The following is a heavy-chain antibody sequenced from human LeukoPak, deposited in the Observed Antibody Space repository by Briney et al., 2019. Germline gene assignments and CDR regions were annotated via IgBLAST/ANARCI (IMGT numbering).Heavy chain of an antibody. CDR3: ARGDCSSTSCRVPHGNAFDI. Sequence: GSSVKVSCKASGGTFSSYAISWVRQAPGQGLEWMGGIIPIFGTANYAQKFQGRVTITADESTSTAYMELSSLRSEDTAVYYCARGDCSSTSCRVPHGNAFDIWGQGTMVTVSS. CDR2: IIPIFGTA. CDR1: GGTFSSYA. V-gene: IGHV1-69*01. D-gene: IGHD2-2*01. J-gene: IGHJ3*02.